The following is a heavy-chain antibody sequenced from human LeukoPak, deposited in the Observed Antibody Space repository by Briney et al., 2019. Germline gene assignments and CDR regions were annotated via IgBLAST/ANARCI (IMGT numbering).Heavy chain of an antibody. V-gene: IGHV3-7*01. CDR1: GFTFRNYG. J-gene: IGHJ3*02. Sequence: GRSLRLSCAASGFTFRNYGMHWVRQAPGKGLEWVANIKQDGSEKYYVDSVKGRFTISRDNAKNSLYLQMNSLRAEDTAVYYCAREIYDSVGDVVFDIGAQGTMVPVFS. CDR3: AREIYDSVGDVVFDI. D-gene: IGHD3-22*01. CDR2: IKQDGSEK.